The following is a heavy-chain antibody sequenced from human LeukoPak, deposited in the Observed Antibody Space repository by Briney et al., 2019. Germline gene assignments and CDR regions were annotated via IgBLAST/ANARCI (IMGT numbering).Heavy chain of an antibody. D-gene: IGHD2-2*01. V-gene: IGHV4-34*01. J-gene: IGHJ4*02. CDR1: GGSFSGYY. CDR2: INHSGST. CDR3: ARHIIVVVPRVDY. Sequence: SETLSLTCAVYGGSFSGYYWSWIRQPPGKGLEWIGEINHSGSTNYNPSLKSRVTISVDTSKNQFSLKLSSVTAADTAVYYCARHIIVVVPRVDYWGQGTLVTVSS.